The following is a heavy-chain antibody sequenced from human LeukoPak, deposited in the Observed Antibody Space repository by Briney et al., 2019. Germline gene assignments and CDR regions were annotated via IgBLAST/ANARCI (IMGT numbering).Heavy chain of an antibody. J-gene: IGHJ4*02. CDR2: FDPEDGET. CDR3: ATGFRSGWSFDY. V-gene: IGHV1-24*01. Sequence: GASVKVSFKVSGYTLTELSMHWVRQAPGKGLEWMGGFDPEDGETIYAQKFQGRVTMTEDTSTDTAYMELSSLRSEDTAVYYCATGFRSGWSFDYWGQGTLVTVSS. CDR1: GYTLTELS. D-gene: IGHD6-19*01.